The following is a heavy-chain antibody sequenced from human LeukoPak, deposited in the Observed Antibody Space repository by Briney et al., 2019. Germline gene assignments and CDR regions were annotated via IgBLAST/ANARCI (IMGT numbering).Heavy chain of an antibody. J-gene: IGHJ3*01. V-gene: IGHV3-74*01. CDR2: VNRDGSST. Sequence: PGGSLRLSCAACRFTFSSYWMHWVRQAPGKGLVWVSRVNRDGSSTDYADSVKGRFTISRDNAKNTLYLQMNSLTPEDTAFYYCARDKGEDSSGYYSWPRPDAFDVWGPGTMVIVSS. CDR1: RFTFSSYW. CDR3: ARDKGEDSSGYYSWPRPDAFDV. D-gene: IGHD3-22*01.